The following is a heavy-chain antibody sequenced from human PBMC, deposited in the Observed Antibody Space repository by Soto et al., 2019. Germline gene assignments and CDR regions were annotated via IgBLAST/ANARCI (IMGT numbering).Heavy chain of an antibody. Sequence: GGSLRLSCAASGFTFDDYAMHWVRQAPGKGLEWVSGISWNSGSIGYADSVKGRFTISRDNAKNSLYLHMNSLRAEDTALYYCSKEINTGNSTYCMDDWGQGTTVTVSS. CDR1: GFTFDDYA. CDR2: ISWNSGSI. J-gene: IGHJ6*02. D-gene: IGHD5-12*01. V-gene: IGHV3-9*01. CDR3: SKEINTGNSTYCMDD.